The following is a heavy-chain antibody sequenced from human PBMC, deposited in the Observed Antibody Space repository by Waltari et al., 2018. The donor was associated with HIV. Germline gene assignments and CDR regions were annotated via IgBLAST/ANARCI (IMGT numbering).Heavy chain of an antibody. D-gene: IGHD6-13*01. CDR2: IYYSGST. CDR3: ARTPYSSSTPTTPYGMDV. J-gene: IGHJ6*02. CDR1: GGSIRSGCYY. V-gene: IGHV4-31*03. Sequence: QVQLQESGPGLVKPSQTLSLTCTVSGGSIRSGCYYWSWIRQPPGQGLEWIGYIYYSGSTYYNPSLKSRVTISVDTSKNQFSLKLSSVTAADTAVYYCARTPYSSSTPTTPYGMDVWGQGTTVTVSS.